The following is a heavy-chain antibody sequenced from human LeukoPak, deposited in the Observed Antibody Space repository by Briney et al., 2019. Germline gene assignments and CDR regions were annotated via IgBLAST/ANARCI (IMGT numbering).Heavy chain of an antibody. CDR3: ARGPGDDSSGYSVEYFQH. CDR1: GFTFSNYG. CDR2: IWFDGSSK. D-gene: IGHD3-22*01. V-gene: IGHV3-33*01. Sequence: GRSLRLSCAASGFTFSNYGMHWVRQAPGKGLQWVAVIWFDGSSKYYADSVKGRFTISRDNSEKTLYLQMNSLRAEDTAVYYCARGPGDDSSGYSVEYFQHWGQGTLVTVSS. J-gene: IGHJ1*01.